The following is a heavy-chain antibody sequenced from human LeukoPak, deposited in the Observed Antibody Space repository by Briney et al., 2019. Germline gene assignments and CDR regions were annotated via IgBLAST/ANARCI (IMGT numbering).Heavy chain of an antibody. CDR2: ISAYNGNT. CDR3: ARAQPTLSEYDLWSGYSYYFDY. J-gene: IGHJ4*02. CDR1: GYSFIGHY. V-gene: IGHV1-18*01. D-gene: IGHD3-3*01. Sequence: ASVKVSCKASGYSFIGHYIHWVRQAPGQGLEWMGRISAYNGNTNYAQKLQGRVTMTTDTSTSTAYMELRSLRSDDTAVYYCARAQPTLSEYDLWSGYSYYFDYWGQGTLVTVSS.